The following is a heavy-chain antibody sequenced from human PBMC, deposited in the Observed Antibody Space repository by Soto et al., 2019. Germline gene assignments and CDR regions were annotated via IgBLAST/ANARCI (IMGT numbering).Heavy chain of an antibody. Sequence: PGGSLRLSCAASGFTFSNAWMNWVRQAPGKGLEWVGRIKSKTDGGTTDYAAPVKGRFTISRDNSENTLYLQMNSLRAEDTAVYYCARERRTLYGMDVWGQGTTVTVSS. V-gene: IGHV3-15*07. J-gene: IGHJ6*02. CDR2: IKSKTDGGTT. CDR1: GFTFSNAW. CDR3: ARERRTLYGMDV.